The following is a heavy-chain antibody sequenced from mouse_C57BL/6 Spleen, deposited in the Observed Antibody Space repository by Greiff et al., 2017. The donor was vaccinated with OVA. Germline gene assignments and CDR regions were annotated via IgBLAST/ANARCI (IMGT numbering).Heavy chain of an antibody. D-gene: IGHD4-1*02. CDR3: TRPTGTGYFDV. J-gene: IGHJ1*03. CDR2: IRNKANNHAT. CDR1: GFTFSDAW. V-gene: IGHV6-6*01. Sequence: EVQVVESGGGLVQPGGSMKLSCAASGFTFSDAWMDWVRQSPEKGLEWVAEIRNKANNHATYYAESVKGRFTISRDDSKSSVYLQMNSLRAEDTGIYYCTRPTGTGYFDVWGTGTTVTVSS.